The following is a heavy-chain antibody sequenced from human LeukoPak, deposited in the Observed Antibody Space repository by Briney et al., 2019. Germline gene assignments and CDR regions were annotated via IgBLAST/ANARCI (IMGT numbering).Heavy chain of an antibody. CDR3: ARGRCSSTSCYFATRYGMDV. Sequence: SETLSLTCAVYGGSFSGYYWSWIRQPPGKELEWIGEINHSGSTNYNPSLKSRVTISVDTSKNQFSLKLSSVTAADTAVYYCARGRCSSTSCYFATRYGMDVWGQGTTVTVSS. CDR2: INHSGST. J-gene: IGHJ6*02. V-gene: IGHV4-34*01. D-gene: IGHD2-2*01. CDR1: GGSFSGYY.